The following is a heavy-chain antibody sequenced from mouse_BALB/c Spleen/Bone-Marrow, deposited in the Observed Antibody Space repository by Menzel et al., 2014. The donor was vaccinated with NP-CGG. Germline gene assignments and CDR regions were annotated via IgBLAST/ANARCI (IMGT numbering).Heavy chain of an antibody. Sequence: EVHLVESGGGLVKPGGSLKLSCAASGFTFSDYYMYWVRRTPEKRLEWVATISDGGSYTYYPDSVKGRFTISRDNAKNNLFLQLSSLKSEDTAMYYCAREVSMDYWGQGTSVTVSS. J-gene: IGHJ4*01. CDR1: GFTFSDYY. CDR2: ISDGGSYT. CDR3: AREVSMDY. V-gene: IGHV5-4*02.